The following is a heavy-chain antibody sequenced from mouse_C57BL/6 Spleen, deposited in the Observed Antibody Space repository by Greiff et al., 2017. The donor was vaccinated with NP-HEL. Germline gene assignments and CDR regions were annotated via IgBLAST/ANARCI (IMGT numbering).Heavy chain of an antibody. CDR2: ISSGSSTI. Sequence: EVKLVESGGGLVKPGGSLKLSCAASGFTFSDYGMHWVRQAPEKGLEWVAYISSGSSTIYYADTVKGRFTISRDNAKNTLFLQMTSLRSEDTAMYYCARPEYSKGWYCDVWGTGTTVTVSS. J-gene: IGHJ1*03. CDR3: ARPEYSKGWYCDV. V-gene: IGHV5-17*01. D-gene: IGHD2-5*01. CDR1: GFTFSDYG.